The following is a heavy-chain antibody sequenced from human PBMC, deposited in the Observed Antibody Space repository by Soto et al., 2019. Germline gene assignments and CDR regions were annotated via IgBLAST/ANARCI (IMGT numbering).Heavy chain of an antibody. Sequence: ASVKVSCKASGGTFSSYAISWVRQAPGQGLRWMGGIIPIFGTANYAQKFQGRVTITADKSTSTAYMELSSLRSEDTAVYYCATGWPYVISCSRDYSGEGTLVTV. CDR3: ATGWPYVISCSRDY. J-gene: IGHJ4*02. CDR2: IIPIFGTA. D-gene: IGHD3-22*01. V-gene: IGHV1-69*06. CDR1: GGTFSSYA.